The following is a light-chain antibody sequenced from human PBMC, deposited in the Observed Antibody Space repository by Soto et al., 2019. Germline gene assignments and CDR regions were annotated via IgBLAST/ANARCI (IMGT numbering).Light chain of an antibody. CDR3: QQGYSTTWT. V-gene: IGKV1-39*01. J-gene: IGKJ1*01. CDR2: AAS. CDR1: QSISSY. Sequence: DIQMTQSPSSLSASVGGRFTITCRASQSISSYLHWYQQKPGKAPKXXIYAASNLQSGVPSRFSASGSGTDFTLTLNSLKTEDFATYYCQQGYSTTWTFGQGTKVDIK.